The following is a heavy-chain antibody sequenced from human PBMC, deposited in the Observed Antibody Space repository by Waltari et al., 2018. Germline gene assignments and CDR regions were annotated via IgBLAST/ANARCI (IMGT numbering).Heavy chain of an antibody. CDR2: ISYEGSSK. CDR3: ARGGRIFGVVPILDS. Sequence: QVQLVESGGGVVQPGKSLRLSCAASGFTFSSHAIHWVRQAQGKGLEWVAFISYEGSSKYNADSVKGRFTISRDNSKNTLYLQMNSLRAEDTAVYYCARGGRIFGVVPILDSWGQGTLVTVSS. V-gene: IGHV3-30-3*01. J-gene: IGHJ4*02. D-gene: IGHD3-3*01. CDR1: GFTFSSHA.